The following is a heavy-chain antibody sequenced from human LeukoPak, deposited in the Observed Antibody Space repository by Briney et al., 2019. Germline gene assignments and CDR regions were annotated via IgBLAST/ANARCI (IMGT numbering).Heavy chain of an antibody. CDR2: ISWNSGSI. J-gene: IGHJ4*02. CDR3: AKDFVAVAGTDTTFDY. V-gene: IGHV3-9*01. D-gene: IGHD6-19*01. CDR1: GFTFDDYA. Sequence: PGGSLRLSCAASGFTFDDYAMHWVRQAPGKGLEWVSGISWNSGSIGYADSVKGRFTISRDNAKNSLCLQMNSLRAEDTALYYCAKDFVAVAGTDTTFDYWGQGTLVTVSS.